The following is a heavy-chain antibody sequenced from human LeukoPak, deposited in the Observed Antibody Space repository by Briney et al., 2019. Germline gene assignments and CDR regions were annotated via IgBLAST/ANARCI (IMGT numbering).Heavy chain of an antibody. CDR1: GYTFTSYY. J-gene: IGHJ4*02. V-gene: IGHV1-46*01. CDR2: INPSSGST. CDR3: ARGAGTGGVDY. D-gene: IGHD6-19*01. Sequence: ASVKVSCKASGYTFTSYYMHWVRQAPGQGLEWMGIINPSSGSTSYAQKFQGRVTMTRDMSTSTVYMELSSLRSEDTAVYYCARGAGTGGVDYWGQGTLVTVSS.